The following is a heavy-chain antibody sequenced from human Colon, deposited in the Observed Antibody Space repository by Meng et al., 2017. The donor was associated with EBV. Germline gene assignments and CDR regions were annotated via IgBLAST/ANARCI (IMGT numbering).Heavy chain of an antibody. CDR2: HSEST. CDR3: TTYAVGAGGRGY. D-gene: IGHD2-15*01. J-gene: IGHJ4*02. V-gene: IGHV4-30-4*01. CDR1: GDFMSRVNYH. Sequence: QLPLQDSGQGLVNPSHTPSLTCFASGDFMSRVNYHWIWIRQDPGKGWKWIGHSESTAYNPSLRSRVVISVDTAKNQFSLRLDSVTAADTAVYYCTTYAVGAGGRGYWGTGTLVTVSS.